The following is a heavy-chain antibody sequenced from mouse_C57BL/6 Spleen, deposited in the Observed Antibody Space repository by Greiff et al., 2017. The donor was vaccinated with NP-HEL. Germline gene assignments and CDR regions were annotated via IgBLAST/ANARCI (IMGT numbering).Heavy chain of an antibody. D-gene: IGHD2-1*01. CDR1: GFSLTSYG. CDR2: IWSGGST. V-gene: IGHV2-2*01. J-gene: IGHJ3*01. Sequence: VQLKESGPGLVQPSQSLSITCTVSGFSLTSYGVHWVRQSPGKGLEWLGVIWSGGSTDYNAAFISRLSISKDNSKSQVFFKMNSLQADDTAIYYCARKGGNYDAWFAYWGQGTLVTVSA. CDR3: ARKGGNYDAWFAY.